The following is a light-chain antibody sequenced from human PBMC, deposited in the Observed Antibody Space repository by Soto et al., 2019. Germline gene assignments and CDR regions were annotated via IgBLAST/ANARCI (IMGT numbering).Light chain of an antibody. CDR3: CSYAGSYTLV. CDR2: DVS. Sequence: QSVLTQPRSVSGSPGQSVTISCTGTSRDVGAYNYVSWYQQHPGKVPKFMIYDVSKRPSGVPDRFSGSKSGNTASLTISGLQAEDEADYYCCSYAGSYTLVFGGGTKVTVL. V-gene: IGLV2-11*01. CDR1: SRDVGAYNY. J-gene: IGLJ2*01.